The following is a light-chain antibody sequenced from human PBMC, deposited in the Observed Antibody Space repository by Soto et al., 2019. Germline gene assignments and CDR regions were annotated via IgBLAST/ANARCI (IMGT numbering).Light chain of an antibody. CDR2: EAS. CDR3: LQHNSYPWT. CDR1: QSVSNN. Sequence: EIVLTQSPATLSLSPGERATLSCRASQSVSNNLAWYQQKPGQAPRLLIYEASSRATGIPARFSGSGSGTDFTLTISRLEPEDFATYYCLQHNSYPWTFGQGTRVEIK. V-gene: IGKV3-11*01. J-gene: IGKJ1*01.